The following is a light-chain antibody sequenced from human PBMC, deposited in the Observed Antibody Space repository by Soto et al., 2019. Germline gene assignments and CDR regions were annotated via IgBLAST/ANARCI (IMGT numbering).Light chain of an antibody. J-gene: IGKJ1*01. CDR1: QSVGSS. CDR2: EAS. V-gene: IGKV3-11*01. CDR3: HQTHTWPQT. Sequence: DTVLTQSPATLSLSPGERATLSCRASQSVGSSLAWYQQKPGQAPRLLIYEASNTATGIPARFSGSGSGTDFTLTISGLEPEDFAVYYCHQTHTWPQTFGQGTKVDI.